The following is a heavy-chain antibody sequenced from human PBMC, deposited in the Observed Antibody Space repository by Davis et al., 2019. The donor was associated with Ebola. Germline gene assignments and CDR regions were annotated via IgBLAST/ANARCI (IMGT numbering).Heavy chain of an antibody. J-gene: IGHJ6*02. V-gene: IGHV3-23*01. CDR3: AKVLSGSNWNYQRSRQYHYYHGMDV. D-gene: IGHD1-7*01. CDR1: GFTFNNFA. CDR2: TSGSGSTT. Sequence: PGGSLRLSCAASGFTFNNFAMAWVRQAPGKGLEWVSSTSGSGSTTYYADSVKGRFSVSRDNSKSTLDLQMSSLRAEDTALYYCAKVLSGSNWNYQRSRQYHYYHGMDVWDQGTTVTVSS.